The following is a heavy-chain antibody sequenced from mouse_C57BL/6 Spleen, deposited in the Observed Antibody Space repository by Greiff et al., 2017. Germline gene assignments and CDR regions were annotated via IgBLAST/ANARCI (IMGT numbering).Heavy chain of an antibody. CDR3: ARYGLESNYSWFAY. V-gene: IGHV1-72*01. CDR2: IDPNSGGT. J-gene: IGHJ3*01. CDR1: GYTFTSYW. Sequence: QVHVKQPGAELVKPGASVKLSCKASGYTFTSYWMHWVKQRPGRGLEWIGRIDPNSGGTKYNEKVKSKATLTVDKPSSTAYMQLSSLTSEDSAVYYCARYGLESNYSWFAYWGQGTLVTVSA. D-gene: IGHD2-5*01.